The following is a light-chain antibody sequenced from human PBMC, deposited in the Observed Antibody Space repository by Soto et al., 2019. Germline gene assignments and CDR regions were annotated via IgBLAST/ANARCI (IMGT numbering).Light chain of an antibody. CDR3: QQYDTSPT. V-gene: IGKV4-1*01. J-gene: IGKJ1*01. CDR2: AAS. CDR1: QSLLYSSNNKNF. Sequence: DIVMTQSPDSLAVSLGERATINCKSSQSLLYSSNNKNFLGWYQQKPGEAPKLLIYAASSLQSGVPSRFSGSGSGTDFTLTISRLEPEDFAVYFCQQYDTSPTFGQGTKVDIK.